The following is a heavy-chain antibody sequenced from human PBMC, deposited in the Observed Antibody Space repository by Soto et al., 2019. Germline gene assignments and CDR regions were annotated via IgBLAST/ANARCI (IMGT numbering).Heavy chain of an antibody. CDR1: GGSISSGGYY. J-gene: IGHJ4*02. D-gene: IGHD6-13*01. V-gene: IGHV4-31*03. Sequence: QVQLQESGPGLVKPSQTLSLTCTVSGGSISSGGYYWSWIRQHPGKGLEWIGYIYYSGSTYYNPSLKSRVTISVDTSKIQFSLKLSSVTAADTAVYYCAIGGIAAAAPPDYWGQGTLITVSS. CDR3: AIGGIAAAAPPDY. CDR2: IYYSGST.